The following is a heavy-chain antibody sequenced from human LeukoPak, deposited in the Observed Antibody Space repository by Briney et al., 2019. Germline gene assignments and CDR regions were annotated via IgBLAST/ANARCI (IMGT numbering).Heavy chain of an antibody. Sequence: GRSLRPSCAASGFTVSRSYMICARDAPGRGREWVSGIYSGGTTYYADPVKGRFTISRDNSKKTLSLQIIDLRAEHTAVYYCAQAALRATPLRCDFGGQGTVVTVS. CDR3: AQAALRATPLRCDF. CDR2: IYSGGTT. CDR1: GFTVSRSY. V-gene: IGHV3-53*01. J-gene: IGHJ4*02. D-gene: IGHD4-17*01.